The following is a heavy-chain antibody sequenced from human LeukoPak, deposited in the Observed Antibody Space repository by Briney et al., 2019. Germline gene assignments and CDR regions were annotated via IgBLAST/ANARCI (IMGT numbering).Heavy chain of an antibody. CDR2: ISSSSSTI. V-gene: IGHV3-48*01. J-gene: IGHJ4*02. CDR1: GFTFSSYS. D-gene: IGHD3-22*01. CDR3: ARDSSYYYDSSGYYSGVY. Sequence: PGGSLRLSCAASGFTFSSYSMNWARQAPGKGLEWVSYISSSSSTIYYADSVKGRFTISRDNAKNSLYLQMNSLRAEDTAVYYCARDSSYYYDSSGYYSGVYWGQGTLVTVSS.